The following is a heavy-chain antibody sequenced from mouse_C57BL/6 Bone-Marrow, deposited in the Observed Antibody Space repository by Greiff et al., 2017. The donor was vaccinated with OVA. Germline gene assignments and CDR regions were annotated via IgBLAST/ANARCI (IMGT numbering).Heavy chain of an antibody. CDR2: IDPSDSYT. D-gene: IGHD3-1*01. V-gene: IGHV1-69*01. J-gene: IGHJ3*01. Sequence: QVQLQQPGAELVMPGASVKLSCKASGYTFTSYWMHWVKQRPGQGLEWIGEIDPSDSYTNYNQKFKGKSTLTVDKSSSTAYMQLSSLTSEDSAVYYCARGDLGRFAYWGQGTLVTVSA. CDR1: GYTFTSYW. CDR3: ARGDLGRFAY.